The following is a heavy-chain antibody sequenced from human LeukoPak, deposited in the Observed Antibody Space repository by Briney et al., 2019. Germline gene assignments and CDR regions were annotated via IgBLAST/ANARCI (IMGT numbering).Heavy chain of an antibody. CDR1: GFTFSSYA. D-gene: IGHD3-10*01. J-gene: IGHJ4*02. CDR3: ARVVRGVDY. CDR2: ISYDGSNK. V-gene: IGHV3-30*14. Sequence: GGSLRLSCAASGFTFSSYAMHWVRQAAGKGLEWVAVISYDGSNKYYADSVKGRFTISRDNSKNTLYLQMNSLRAEDTAVYYCARVVRGVDYWGQGTLVTVSS.